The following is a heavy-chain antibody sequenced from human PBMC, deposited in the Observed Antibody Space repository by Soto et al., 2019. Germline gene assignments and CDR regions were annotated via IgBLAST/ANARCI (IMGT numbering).Heavy chain of an antibody. Sequence: QVQLQESGPGLVKPSETLSLTCTVSGGSISSYYWSWIRQPPGKGLELIGYIYYSGSTNYNPSLKSRVPISVDTSKNQFSLKLSSVTAADTAVYYCARLNFYYYGMDVWGQGPTVTVSS. CDR3: ARLNFYYYGMDV. V-gene: IGHV4-59*01. J-gene: IGHJ6*02. CDR2: IYYSGST. CDR1: GGSISSYY.